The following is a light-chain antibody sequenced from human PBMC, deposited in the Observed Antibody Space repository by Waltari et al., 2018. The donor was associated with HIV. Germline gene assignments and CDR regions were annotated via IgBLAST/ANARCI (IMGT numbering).Light chain of an antibody. CDR2: YAS. V-gene: IGKV6-21*01. CDR1: QKIGRN. CDR3: HQSKTFPWT. Sequence: EIVLTQSPDFQSVSLGAKLTISCRASQKIGRNLHWYQQKPNQSPKLLIKYASQSCSGVPSRFSGIGSGTDFTLTIDSLETEDVATYYCHQSKTFPWTFGQGTNVEI. J-gene: IGKJ1*01.